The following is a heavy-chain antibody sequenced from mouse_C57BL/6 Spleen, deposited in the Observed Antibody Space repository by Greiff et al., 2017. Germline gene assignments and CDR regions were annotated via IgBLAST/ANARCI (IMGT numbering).Heavy chain of an antibody. Sequence: QVQLPQPGAELVKPGASVKLSCKASGYTFTRYWMHWVKQRPGRGLEWIGRIDPNSGGTKYNEKFKSKATLTVDKPSSTASMQLSSLTSEDSAVYCCARYDSRSPYYDMDYWGQGTSVTVAS. D-gene: IGHD2-12*01. CDR2: IDPNSGGT. CDR3: ARYDSRSPYYDMDY. J-gene: IGHJ4*01. V-gene: IGHV1-72*01. CDR1: GYTFTRYW.